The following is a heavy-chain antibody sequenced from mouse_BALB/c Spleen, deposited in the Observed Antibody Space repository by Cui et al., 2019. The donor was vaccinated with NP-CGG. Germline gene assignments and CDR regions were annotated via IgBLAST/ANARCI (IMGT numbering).Heavy chain of an antibody. CDR1: GYTFTTYW. D-gene: IGHD1-1*01. Sequence: QVQLQQPGAELVKPGASGYTFTTYWMHWVKQRPGRGLEWIGRIDPNSGGTKYNEKFKSKATLTVDKPSSTAYMQLSSLTSEDSAVYYCARYDYYGSSYFDYWGQGTTLTVSS. J-gene: IGHJ2*01. V-gene: IGHV1-72*01. CDR3: ARYDYYGSSYFDY. CDR2: IDPNSGGT.